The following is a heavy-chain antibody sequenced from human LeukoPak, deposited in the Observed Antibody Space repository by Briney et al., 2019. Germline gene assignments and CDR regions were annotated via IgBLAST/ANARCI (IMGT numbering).Heavy chain of an antibody. CDR1: GFTFADYR. CDR3: ARAYYYDSSGYFPD. Sequence: GGSLRLSCAASGFTFADYRMSWVRQAPGKGLEWVSAINWNGGSTGYADSVKGRFTISRDNAKNSLYLQMNSLRAEDTALYHCARAYYYDSSGYFPDWGQGTLVTVSS. V-gene: IGHV3-20*01. CDR2: INWNGGST. D-gene: IGHD3-22*01. J-gene: IGHJ4*02.